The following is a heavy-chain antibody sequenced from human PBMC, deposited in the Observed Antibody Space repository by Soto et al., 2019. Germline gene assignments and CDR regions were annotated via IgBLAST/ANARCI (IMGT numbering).Heavy chain of an antibody. CDR2: IIPIFGTA. J-gene: IGHJ4*02. Sequence: GASVKVSCKASGGTFSSYAISWVRQAPGQGLEWMGGIIPIFGTANYAQKFQGIVTITADESTSTAYMELSSLRSEDTAVYYCARDLTRLHQLRFFDYWGQGTLVTVSS. D-gene: IGHD2-2*01. CDR3: ARDLTRLHQLRFFDY. CDR1: GGTFSSYA. V-gene: IGHV1-69*13.